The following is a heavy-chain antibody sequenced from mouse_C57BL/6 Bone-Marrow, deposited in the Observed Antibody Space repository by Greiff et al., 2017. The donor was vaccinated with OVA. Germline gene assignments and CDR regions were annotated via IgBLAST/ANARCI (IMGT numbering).Heavy chain of an antibody. CDR1: GYTFTSYW. J-gene: IGHJ1*03. Sequence: QVQLQQPGAELVRPGSSVKLSCKASGYTFTSYWMHWVKQRPIQGLEWIGNIDPSDSETHYNQKFKDKATLTVAKSSSTAYMQLSSLTSEDSAVYDCARRGRRRRLHGDFDVWGTGTTVTVSS. CDR2: IDPSDSET. V-gene: IGHV1-52*01. D-gene: IGHD3-2*02. CDR3: ARRGRRRRLHGDFDV.